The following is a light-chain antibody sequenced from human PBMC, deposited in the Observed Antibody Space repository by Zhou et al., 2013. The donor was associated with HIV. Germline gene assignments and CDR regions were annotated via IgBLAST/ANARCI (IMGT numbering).Light chain of an antibody. J-gene: IGKJ1*01. CDR1: QSISSY. Sequence: DIQVTQSPSSLSASVGDRVTITCRASQSISSYLNWYQQKPGKAPNLLIYSASSLQSGVPSRFSGSGSGTDFTLTISSLQPDDFATYFCQHYSAYPWTFGQGTRLEI. CDR3: QHYSAYPWT. V-gene: IGKV1-39*01. CDR2: SAS.